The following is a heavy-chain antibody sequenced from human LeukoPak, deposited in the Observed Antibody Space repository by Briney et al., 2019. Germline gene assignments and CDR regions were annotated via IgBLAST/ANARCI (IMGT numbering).Heavy chain of an antibody. J-gene: IGHJ4*02. CDR3: AKSLPGSGSYDH. D-gene: IGHD3-10*01. V-gene: IGHV3-23*01. CDR1: GFTFTSCA. Sequence: GGSLRLSCAASGFTFTSCAMSWVRQAPRKGLEWVSTMTNSGGSTYYADSVKGRFTISRDNSKNTLYLQMNSLRAEDTAIYYCAKSLPGSGSYDHWGQGTLVTVSS. CDR2: MTNSGGST.